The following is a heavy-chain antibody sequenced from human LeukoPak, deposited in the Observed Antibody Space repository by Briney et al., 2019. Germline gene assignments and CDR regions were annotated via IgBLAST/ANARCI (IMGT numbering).Heavy chain of an antibody. CDR1: GFTVSNNY. J-gene: IGHJ4*02. V-gene: IGHV3-66*01. Sequence: PGGSLRLSCAASGFTVSNNYMNWVRQAPGKGLKWVSVIYSGGSTYYADSVKGRFTISRDNSKNTLYLQMNSLRAEDTAVYYCAKDRYSSGWAPFDYWGQGTLVTVSS. CDR2: IYSGGST. CDR3: AKDRYSSGWAPFDY. D-gene: IGHD6-19*01.